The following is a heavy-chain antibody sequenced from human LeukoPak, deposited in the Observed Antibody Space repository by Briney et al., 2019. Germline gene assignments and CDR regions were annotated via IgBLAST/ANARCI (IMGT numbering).Heavy chain of an antibody. CDR1: GFTFSSYG. V-gene: IGHV3-30*18. CDR2: ISYDGSNK. CDR3: AKDGYNQGFDY. Sequence: QPGGSLRLSCAASGFTFSSYGMHWVRQAPGKGLEWVAVISYDGSNKYYADSVKGRFTISRDNSKNTLYLQMNSLRAEDTAVYYCAKDGYNQGFDYRGQGTLVTVSS. D-gene: IGHD5-24*01. J-gene: IGHJ4*02.